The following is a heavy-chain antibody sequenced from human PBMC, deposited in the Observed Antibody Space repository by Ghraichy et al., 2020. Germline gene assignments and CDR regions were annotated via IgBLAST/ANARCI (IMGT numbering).Heavy chain of an antibody. D-gene: IGHD1-1*01. CDR3: ARSNWNYYYYYGMDG. V-gene: IGHV1-18*01. J-gene: IGHJ6*02. Sequence: ASVKVSCKASGYTFTSYGISWVRQAPGQGLEWMGWISAYNGNTNYAQKLQGRVTMTTDTSTSTAYMELRSLRSDDTAVYYCARSNWNYYYYYGMDGWGQGTTVTVSS. CDR2: ISAYNGNT. CDR1: GYTFTSYG.